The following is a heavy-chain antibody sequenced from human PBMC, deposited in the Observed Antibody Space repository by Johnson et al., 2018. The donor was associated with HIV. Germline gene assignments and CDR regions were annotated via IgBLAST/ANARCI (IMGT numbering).Heavy chain of an antibody. V-gene: IGHV3-30*14. J-gene: IGHJ3*02. CDR2: ISYDGSNK. CDR1: GFTFSSYT. D-gene: IGHD3-22*01. Sequence: QVQLVESGGGVVQPGRSLRLSCAASGFTFSSYTIHWVRQAPGKGLEWVAFISYDGSNKYYADSVKGRFTISRDNSKNTLYLQMNSLRAEDTAVYYCARSRYDSSGYGIWGQGTMVTVSS. CDR3: ARSRYDSSGYGI.